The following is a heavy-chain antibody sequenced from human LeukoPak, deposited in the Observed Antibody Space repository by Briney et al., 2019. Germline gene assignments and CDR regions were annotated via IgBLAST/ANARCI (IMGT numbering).Heavy chain of an antibody. D-gene: IGHD6-19*01. J-gene: IGHJ4*02. CDR3: ARVSGGWYGYYFDY. Sequence: GGSLRLSCAASGFTFSSYEMNWVRQAPGKGLEWVSYISSSGSTICYADSVKGRFTISRDNAKNSLYLQMNSLRAEDTAVYYCARVSGGWYGYYFDYWGQGTLVTVSS. CDR1: GFTFSSYE. V-gene: IGHV3-48*03. CDR2: ISSSGSTI.